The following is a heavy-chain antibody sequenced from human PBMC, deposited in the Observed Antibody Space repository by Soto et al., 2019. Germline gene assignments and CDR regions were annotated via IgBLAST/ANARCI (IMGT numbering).Heavy chain of an antibody. V-gene: IGHV3-73*01. CDR1: GFTFSDSA. D-gene: IGHD2-15*01. CDR2: IRSKPNTDAT. CDR3: TRHVDCSGGSCYSGYYYDMDV. J-gene: IGHJ6*03. Sequence: EVQLVESGGGLVQPGGSLKLSCAASGFTFSDSAMHWVRQASGKGLEWVGRIRSKPNTDATAYAASVKGRFTISRDDSKNTAFLQMKSLKTEDTAVYYCTRHVDCSGGSCYSGYYYDMDVWGKGTTVTVSS.